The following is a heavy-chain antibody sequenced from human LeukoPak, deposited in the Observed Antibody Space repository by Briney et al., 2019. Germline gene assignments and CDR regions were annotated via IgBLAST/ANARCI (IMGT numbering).Heavy chain of an antibody. CDR1: GFTFSSYA. J-gene: IGHJ4*02. D-gene: IGHD3-10*01. CDR3: AKDLLDGSDPYYFDY. Sequence: PGGSLRLSCAASGFTFSSYAMSWVRQAPGKGLEWVSAISGSGGSTYYADSVKGRFTISRDNSKNTLYLQMNSLRAEDTAVYYCAKDLLDGSDPYYFDYWGQGTLVTVSS. CDR2: ISGSGGST. V-gene: IGHV3-23*01.